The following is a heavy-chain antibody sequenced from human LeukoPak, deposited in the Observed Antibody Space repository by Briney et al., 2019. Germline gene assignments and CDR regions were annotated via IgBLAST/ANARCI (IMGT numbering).Heavy chain of an antibody. CDR2: INPNSGGT. D-gene: IGHD2-2*01. J-gene: IGHJ4*02. CDR3: ATRDGCSSTSCFPFDY. V-gene: IGHV1-2*02. Sequence: ASVKVSCKASGYTLTGYYMHWVRQAPGQGLEWMGWINPNSGGTNYAQKFQGRVTMTRDTSISTAYMELSRLRSDDTAVYYCATRDGCSSTSCFPFDYWGQGTLVTVSS. CDR1: GYTLTGYY.